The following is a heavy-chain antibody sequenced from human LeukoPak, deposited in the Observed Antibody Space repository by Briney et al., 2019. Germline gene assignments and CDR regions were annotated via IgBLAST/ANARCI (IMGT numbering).Heavy chain of an antibody. CDR1: GFTFSSYA. CDR3: AKVRMVVVVPAAIDY. CDR2: ISGSGGST. Sequence: GGSLRLSCAAPGFTFSSYAMSSVRQAPGKGLEWVSAISGSGGSTYYADSVKGRFTISRDNSKNTLYLQMNSLRAEDTAVYYCAKVRMVVVVPAAIDYWGQGTLVTVSS. D-gene: IGHD2-2*01. V-gene: IGHV3-23*01. J-gene: IGHJ4*02.